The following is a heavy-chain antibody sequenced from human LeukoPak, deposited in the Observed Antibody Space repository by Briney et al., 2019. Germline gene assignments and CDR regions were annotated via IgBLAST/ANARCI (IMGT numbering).Heavy chain of an antibody. CDR2: ISASGDTT. CDR1: GFTFSNFA. CDR3: AKDLLDSGYDFDY. D-gene: IGHD5-12*01. Sequence: GGSLRLSCAASGFTFSNFAMSGVCQAPEKGLEWVSTISASGDTTYHTDSVKGRFTISRDNSKNTLYLQMNSLRADDTAIYYCAKDLLDSGYDFDYWGQGTLVTVSS. J-gene: IGHJ4*02. V-gene: IGHV3-23*01.